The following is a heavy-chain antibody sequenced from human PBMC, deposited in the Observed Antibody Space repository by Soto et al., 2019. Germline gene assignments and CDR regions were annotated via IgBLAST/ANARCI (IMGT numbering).Heavy chain of an antibody. CDR2: VSGSESST. J-gene: IGHJ5*02. CDR1: GFTFSSYA. CDR3: AKGGTRYCSSVVCYSDSFDP. D-gene: IGHD2-8*01. Sequence: PGGSLRLSCAASGFTFSSYAMSWVRQAPGTGLEWVSVVSGSESSTYYADSVKGRFTISRDNSKNTLYLQMNTLRADDTAVYYCAKGGTRYCSSVVCYSDSFDPWGQGTVVTVSS. V-gene: IGHV3-23*01.